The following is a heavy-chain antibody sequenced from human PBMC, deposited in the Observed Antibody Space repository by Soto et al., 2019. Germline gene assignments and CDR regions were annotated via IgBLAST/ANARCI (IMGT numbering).Heavy chain of an antibody. V-gene: IGHV3-15*07. CDR3: TTDLRPILRYFDWPTGGMDV. CDR1: GFTFSNAW. J-gene: IGHJ6*02. CDR2: IKSKTDGGTT. D-gene: IGHD3-9*01. Sequence: GGSLRLSCAASGFTFSNAWMNWVRQAPGKGLEWVGRIKSKTDGGTTDYAAPVKGRFTISRDDSKNTLYLQMNSLKTEDTAVYYCTTDLRPILRYFDWPTGGMDVWGQGTTVTVSS.